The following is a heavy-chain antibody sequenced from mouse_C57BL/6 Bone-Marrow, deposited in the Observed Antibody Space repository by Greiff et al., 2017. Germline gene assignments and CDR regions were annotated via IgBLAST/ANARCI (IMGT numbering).Heavy chain of an antibody. CDR2: IDPENGAT. V-gene: IGHV14-4*01. Sequence: EVQLQQSGAELVRPGASVTLSCTASGFNIKDDYMHWVKQRPEQGLEWIGWIDPENGATEYASKFQGKATITADTSSNTAYLQHSSLTSEDTTVYYCTTWGYYAMDDWGQGTSVTVSS. J-gene: IGHJ4*01. CDR1: GFNIKDDY. CDR3: TTWGYYAMDD.